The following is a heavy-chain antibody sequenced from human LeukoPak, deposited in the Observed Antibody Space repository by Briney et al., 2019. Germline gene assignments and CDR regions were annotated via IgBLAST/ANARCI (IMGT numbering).Heavy chain of an antibody. J-gene: IGHJ3*02. CDR1: GYTFAVYY. Sequence: ASVKVSCKASGYTFAVYYIHWFRQAPGQGLEWMGWISPNIGGTTFAQKFQGRVTMTRDTSTSTVYMELTRLRLDDTAVYYCARGESSDAFDIWGQGTMVTVSS. CDR3: ARGESSDAFDI. V-gene: IGHV1-2*02. D-gene: IGHD1-26*01. CDR2: ISPNIGGT.